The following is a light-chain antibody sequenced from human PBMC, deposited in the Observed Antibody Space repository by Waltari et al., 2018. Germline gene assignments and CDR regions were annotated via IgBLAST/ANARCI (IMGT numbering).Light chain of an antibody. CDR3: SAWDSSLSTVL. J-gene: IGLJ2*01. CDR2: ENN. V-gene: IGLV1-40*01. CDR1: SSNIGAGYY. Sequence: QSVLTQPPSASGAPGQRVTISCTGSSSNIGAGYYVSWYQQFPRTAPKLLIYENNKRPSVVSYRFSGSKSGTSASLTITGLQSEDEADYYCSAWDSSLSTVLFGGGTRLTVL.